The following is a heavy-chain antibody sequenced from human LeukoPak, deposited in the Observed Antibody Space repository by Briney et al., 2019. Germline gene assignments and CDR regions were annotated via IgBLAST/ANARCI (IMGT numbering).Heavy chain of an antibody. CDR3: AKMVREFYTISYYFDY. CDR2: RSGSGAGT. Sequence: PGGSLRLSCAASGFTFSGYAMNWVRQAPGKGQEWVSGRSGSGAGTYYADSVKGRFTISRDNSKNTLYLQMNSLRADDTAVYYCAKMVREFYTISYYFDYWGQGTLVTVSS. J-gene: IGHJ4*02. D-gene: IGHD2-8*01. V-gene: IGHV3-23*01. CDR1: GFTFSGYA.